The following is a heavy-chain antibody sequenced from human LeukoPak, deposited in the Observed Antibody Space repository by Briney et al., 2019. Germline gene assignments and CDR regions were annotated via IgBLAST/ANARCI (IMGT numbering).Heavy chain of an antibody. V-gene: IGHV4-4*07. J-gene: IGHJ5*02. Sequence: SETLSLTCAVYGGSFSSYYWSWIRQPAGKGLEWIGRIYTSGSTNYNPSLKSRVTMSVDTSKNQFSLKLSSVTAADTAVYYCARDLALGTVTDWFDPWGQGTLVTISS. CDR2: IYTSGST. D-gene: IGHD7-27*01. CDR3: ARDLALGTVTDWFDP. CDR1: GGSFSSYY.